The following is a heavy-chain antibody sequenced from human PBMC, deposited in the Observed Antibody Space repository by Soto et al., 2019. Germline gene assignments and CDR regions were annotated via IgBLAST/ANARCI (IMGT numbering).Heavy chain of an antibody. CDR1: GYIFTSYV. J-gene: IGHJ4*02. CDR3: ARSAPPIDY. CDR2: INAGNGNT. V-gene: IGHV1-3*01. Sequence: QVQLVQSGAEVKKPGASVKVSCKASGYIFTSYVMEWVRQAPGQRLEWMGWINAGNGNTKYSQKFQGRVTITRDTSANTADMERSSLRSEDTAVYSCARSAPPIDYWGQGARVTVSS.